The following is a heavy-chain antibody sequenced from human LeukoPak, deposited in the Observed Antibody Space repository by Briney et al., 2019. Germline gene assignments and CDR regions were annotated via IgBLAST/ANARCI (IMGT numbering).Heavy chain of an antibody. V-gene: IGHV3-48*01. Sequence: PGGSLRLSCAASGFTFSSYSMNCVRQAPGKGLEWVSYISSSSSTIYYADSVKGRFTISRDNAKNSLYLQMNSLRAEDTAVYYCARGPTGASYYYDSSGYLGMLDPWGQGTLVTVSS. J-gene: IGHJ5*02. D-gene: IGHD3-22*01. CDR3: ARGPTGASYYYDSSGYLGMLDP. CDR1: GFTFSSYS. CDR2: ISSSSSTI.